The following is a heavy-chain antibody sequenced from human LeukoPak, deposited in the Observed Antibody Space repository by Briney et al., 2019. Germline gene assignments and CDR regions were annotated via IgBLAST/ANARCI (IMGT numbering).Heavy chain of an antibody. CDR1: GYTFTSYD. CDR2: MNPNSGNT. D-gene: IGHD5-12*01. J-gene: IGHJ4*02. CDR3: ARSVINRGLSPPRYYFDY. V-gene: IGHV1-8*01. Sequence: ASVKVSCKASGYTFTSYDINWVRQATGQGLEWMGWMNPNSGNTGYAQKFQGRVTMTRNTSISTAYMELSSLRSEDTAVYYCARSVINRGLSPPRYYFDYWGQGTLVTVSS.